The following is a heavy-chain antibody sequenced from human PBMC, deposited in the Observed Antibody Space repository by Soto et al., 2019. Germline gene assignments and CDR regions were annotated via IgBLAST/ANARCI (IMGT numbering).Heavy chain of an antibody. D-gene: IGHD3-3*01. V-gene: IGHV3-30-3*01. CDR3: AREVYYDFWSGFNTHPYYFDD. CDR1: GFTFSRHT. CDR2: ISDDGSNT. Sequence: QVQLVESGGGVVQPGRSLRLSCAASGFTFSRHTMHWVRQAPGKGLEWVAGISDDGSNTYYADSVKGRFTISRDNSKNTPYLQRNSLSSEDTAVHHCAREVYYDFWSGFNTHPYYFDDWGQGTLVTVSS. J-gene: IGHJ4*02.